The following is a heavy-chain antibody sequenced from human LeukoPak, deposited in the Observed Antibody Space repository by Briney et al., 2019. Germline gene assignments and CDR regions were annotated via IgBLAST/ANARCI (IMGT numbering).Heavy chain of an antibody. Sequence: PSETLSLTCTVSGGSISSYYWSWIRQPPGKGLEWIGYIYYSGGTNYNPSLKSRVTISVDTSKNQFSLKLSSVTAADTAVYYCARGSGWLQLSASPFDYWGQGTLVTVSS. V-gene: IGHV4-59*01. D-gene: IGHD5-24*01. CDR3: ARGSGWLQLSASPFDY. J-gene: IGHJ4*02. CDR2: IYYSGGT. CDR1: GGSISSYY.